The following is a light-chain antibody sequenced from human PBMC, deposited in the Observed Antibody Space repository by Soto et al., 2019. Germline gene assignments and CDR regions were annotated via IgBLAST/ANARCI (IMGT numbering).Light chain of an antibody. CDR1: QSVSSK. CDR3: LHYNNWPPRT. Sequence: EIVMTQSPVTLSVSPGERATLSCRASQSVSSKLAWYQQKPGQTPRLLIYGASTRATGIPARFSGSGSGTEFTLTISGLQSEDFAVYYCLHYNNWPPRTFGQGTKVEIK. CDR2: GAS. V-gene: IGKV3-15*01. J-gene: IGKJ1*01.